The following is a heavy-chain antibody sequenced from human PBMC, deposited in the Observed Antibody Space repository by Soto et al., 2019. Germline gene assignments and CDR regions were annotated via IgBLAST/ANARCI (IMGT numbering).Heavy chain of an antibody. Sequence: SSETLSLTCTVSGGSISSYYWSWIRQPTGKGLEWIGYIYYSGSTNYNPSLKSRVTISVDTSKNQFSLKLSSVTAADTAVYYCACIFSGGYGYGFYYYGMDVWGQGTTVTVSS. CDR3: ACIFSGGYGYGFYYYGMDV. J-gene: IGHJ6*02. CDR2: IYYSGST. V-gene: IGHV4-59*08. D-gene: IGHD5-18*01. CDR1: GGSISSYY.